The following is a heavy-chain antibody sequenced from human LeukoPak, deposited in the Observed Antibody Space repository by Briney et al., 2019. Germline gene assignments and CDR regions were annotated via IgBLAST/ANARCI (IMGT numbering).Heavy chain of an antibody. D-gene: IGHD5-18*01. CDR1: GLTSNNYA. CDR2: ISSSIIDK. J-gene: IGHJ4*02. Sequence: PGGALRLSCAASGLTSNNYAMSWVRQGPGKGLGWGASISSSIIDKYYADSVKGRFTISRDNAKNSLYMQMNSRRAEDTAVYYCARARGGYSFDSWGQGTLVTVSS. CDR3: ARARGGYSFDS. V-gene: IGHV3-21*01.